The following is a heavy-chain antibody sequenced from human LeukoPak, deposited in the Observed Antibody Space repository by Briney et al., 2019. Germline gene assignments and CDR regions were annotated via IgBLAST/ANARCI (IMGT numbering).Heavy chain of an antibody. V-gene: IGHV1-69*05. CDR1: GCTFSSYA. CDR2: IIPIFGTA. Sequence: GSSVKVSCEASGCTFSSYAISWVRQAPGQGLEWMGGIIPIFGTANYAQKFQGRVTITTDESTSTAYMELSSLRSEDTAVYYCARVPLSPYYDSSGYLDYWGQGTLVTVSS. CDR3: ARVPLSPYYDSSGYLDY. D-gene: IGHD3-22*01. J-gene: IGHJ4*02.